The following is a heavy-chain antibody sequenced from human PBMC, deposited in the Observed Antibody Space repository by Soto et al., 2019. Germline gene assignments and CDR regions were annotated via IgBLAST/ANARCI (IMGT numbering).Heavy chain of an antibody. Sequence: QVQLVQSGAEVKKPGASVKVSCKASGYTFTSYDINWVRQATGQGLEWMGWMNPNSGNTDYAQKFQGRVTMTRNTSISTAYMELSSLRSEDTAVYYCARGRGSSWYSGYYYYDMDVWGQGTTVTVSS. CDR2: MNPNSGNT. D-gene: IGHD6-13*01. CDR3: ARGRGSSWYSGYYYYDMDV. J-gene: IGHJ6*02. CDR1: GYTFTSYD. V-gene: IGHV1-8*01.